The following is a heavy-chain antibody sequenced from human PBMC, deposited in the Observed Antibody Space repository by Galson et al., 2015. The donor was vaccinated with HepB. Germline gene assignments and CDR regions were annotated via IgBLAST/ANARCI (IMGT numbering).Heavy chain of an antibody. Sequence: SLRLSCAASGSTFRTSNMHWVRQGPVKGLEWVAIISPDGTTTYHADSVKGRFTISRDNSQNTLFLQMHSLRPEDTAVYYCARDFNWNFDLWGQGTLVTVSS. CDR2: ISPDGTTT. V-gene: IGHV3-30-3*01. CDR3: ARDFNWNFDL. J-gene: IGHJ4*02. D-gene: IGHD1-1*01. CDR1: GSTFRTSN.